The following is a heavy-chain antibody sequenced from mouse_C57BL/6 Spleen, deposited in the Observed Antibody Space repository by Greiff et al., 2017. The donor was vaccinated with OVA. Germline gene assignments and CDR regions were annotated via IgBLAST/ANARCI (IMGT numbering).Heavy chain of an antibody. J-gene: IGHJ2*01. Sequence: VQLQQPGAELVMPGASVKLSCKASGYTFTSYWMHWVKQRPGQGLEWIGEIDPSDSYTNYHQQFKGKSTLTVDKSSSTAYMNLSSLTSEDAAVYYCARKTRYYCDEWGKGTTLTVSS. V-gene: IGHV1-69*01. D-gene: IGHD1-1*01. CDR1: GYTFTSYW. CDR2: IDPSDSYT. CDR3: ARKTRYYCDE.